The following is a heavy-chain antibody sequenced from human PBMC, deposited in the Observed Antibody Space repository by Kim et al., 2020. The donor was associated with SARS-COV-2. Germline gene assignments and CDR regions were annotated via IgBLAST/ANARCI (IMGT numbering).Heavy chain of an antibody. CDR3: ARGGPIVGAILFDY. J-gene: IGHJ4*02. CDR2: IYTSGST. D-gene: IGHD1-26*01. V-gene: IGHV4-61*02. CDR1: GGSISSGSYY. Sequence: SETLSLTCTVSGGSISSGSYYWSWIRQPAGKGLEWIGRIYTSGSTNYNPSLKSRVTISVDTSKNQFSLKLSSVTAADTAVYYCARGGPIVGAILFDYWGQGTLVTVSS.